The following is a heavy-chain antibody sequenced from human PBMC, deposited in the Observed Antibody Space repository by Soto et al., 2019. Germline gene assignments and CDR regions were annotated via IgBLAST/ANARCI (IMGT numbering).Heavy chain of an antibody. CDR2: IIPIFGTA. Sequence: QVQLVQSGAEVKKPGSSVKVSCKASGGTFSSYAISWVRQAPGQGLEWMGGIIPIFGTANYAQKFQGRVTITADESTSTAYMELSSVRSEDTAVYYCARSPCSSTSCYTGYYYYYGMDVWGQGTTVTVSS. CDR3: ARSPCSSTSCYTGYYYYYGMDV. D-gene: IGHD2-2*02. V-gene: IGHV1-69*01. CDR1: GGTFSSYA. J-gene: IGHJ6*02.